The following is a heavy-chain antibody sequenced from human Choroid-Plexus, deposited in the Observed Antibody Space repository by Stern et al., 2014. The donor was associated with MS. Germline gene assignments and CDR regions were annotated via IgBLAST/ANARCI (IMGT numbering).Heavy chain of an antibody. D-gene: IGHD3-3*01. CDR3: ARDQRGITIFGVVTDYYYLGMDV. V-gene: IGHV1-2*02. J-gene: IGHJ6*02. CDR1: GYIFTGYY. CDR2: IKPNTGGT. Sequence: QVQLVQSGAEVKKPGASVKVSCKTSGYIFTGYYIPWVRQAPGQGLEWMAWIKPNTGGTTYAQKFQGRVTMSRDTSISTAYVELSSLTSDDTAVYYCARDQRGITIFGVVTDYYYLGMDVWGQGTTVTVSS.